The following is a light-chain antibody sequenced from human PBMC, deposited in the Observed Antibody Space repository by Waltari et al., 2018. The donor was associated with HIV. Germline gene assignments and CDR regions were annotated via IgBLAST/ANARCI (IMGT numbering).Light chain of an antibody. CDR1: SSTIGNNA. CDR3: AAWDDYLNGYV. V-gene: IGLV1-36*01. CDR2: YDD. J-gene: IGLJ1*01. Sequence: QSVLTQPPSVSDAPRQRVPISCSGRSSTIGNNAVNWYQQVPGKAPKLLMYYDDLLSSGVSDRFSGSKSGTSASLAIRGLQSEDEAEYYCAAWDDYLNGYVFGSGTKVTVL.